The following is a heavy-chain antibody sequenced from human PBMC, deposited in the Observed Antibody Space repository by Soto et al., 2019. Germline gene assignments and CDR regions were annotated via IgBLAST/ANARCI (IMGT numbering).Heavy chain of an antibody. CDR3: ARDLWGYCGTDCYPLDV. Sequence: QVQLQESGPGLVKPSETLSLTCTVSGGSISGYYWSWIRQPPGKGLEWIGYMYNTGSTVYNPSFTSRVTISVDTSNSQFSLRLNSVTAADTAVYYCARDLWGYCGTDCYPLDVWGQGTTVTVSS. J-gene: IGHJ6*02. CDR1: GGSISGYY. D-gene: IGHD2-21*02. V-gene: IGHV4-59*01. CDR2: MYNTGST.